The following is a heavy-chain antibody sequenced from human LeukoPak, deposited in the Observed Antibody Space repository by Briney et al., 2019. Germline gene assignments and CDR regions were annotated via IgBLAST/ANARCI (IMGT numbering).Heavy chain of an antibody. V-gene: IGHV3-7*03. CDR1: GFTFSRYW. CDR3: ARDKGDYDTSGSLFVF. CDR2: IKQDGSEK. J-gene: IGHJ4*02. D-gene: IGHD3-22*01. Sequence: HPGGSLRLSCAASGFTFSRYWMSWVRRVPRKGLEWVANIKQDGSEKYYVDSVKGRFTISRDNAKNSLYLQMNSLRAEDTAVYYCARDKGDYDTSGSLFVFGGQGTLVTVSS.